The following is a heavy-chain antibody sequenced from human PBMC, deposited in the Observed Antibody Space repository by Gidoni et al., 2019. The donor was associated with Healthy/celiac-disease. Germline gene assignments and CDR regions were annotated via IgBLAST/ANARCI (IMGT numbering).Heavy chain of an antibody. CDR2: ISSSSSYI. CDR1: GFTFSSYS. D-gene: IGHD1-26*01. CDR3: ASSEGWVSGDY. Sequence: EVQLVESGGGLVKPGGSLSLSCAASGFTFSSYSMNWVRQAPGKGLEWVSSISSSSSYIYYADSVKGRFTISRDNAKNSLYLQMNSLRAEDTAVYYCASSEGWVSGDYWGQGTLVTVSS. V-gene: IGHV3-21*01. J-gene: IGHJ4*02.